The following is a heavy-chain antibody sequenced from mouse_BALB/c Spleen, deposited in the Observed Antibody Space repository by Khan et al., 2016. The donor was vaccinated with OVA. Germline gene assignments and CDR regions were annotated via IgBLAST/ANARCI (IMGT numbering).Heavy chain of an antibody. Sequence: VELLESGAELVRPGASVKLSCKTSGYIFTSYWIHWVKQRSGQGLEWIARIYPGTGSTHYNEKFKGKATLTADKSSSTAYMQLSSLKSEDSAVYFCARPSDNSGSLFAYWGQGTLVTVSA. CDR3: ARPSDNSGSLFAY. J-gene: IGHJ3*01. V-gene: IGHV1S132*01. CDR2: IYPGTGST. CDR1: GYIFTSYW. D-gene: IGHD3-2*01.